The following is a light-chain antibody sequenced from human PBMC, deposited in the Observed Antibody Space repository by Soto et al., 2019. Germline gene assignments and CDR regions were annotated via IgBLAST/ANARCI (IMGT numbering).Light chain of an antibody. CDR3: QQRSNWPLT. Sequence: ELVLTQSPATLSLSPGERATLSCRASQSVSSYLAWYQQKPGQAPRLLIYDASNRATGIPARFSVSGSGTDLTLTISSLQPEDFAVYYCQQRSNWPLTFGGGTKVEIK. CDR2: DAS. J-gene: IGKJ4*01. CDR1: QSVSSY. V-gene: IGKV3-11*01.